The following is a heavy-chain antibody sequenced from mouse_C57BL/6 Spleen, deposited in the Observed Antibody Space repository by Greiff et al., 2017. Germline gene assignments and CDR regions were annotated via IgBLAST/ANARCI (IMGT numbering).Heavy chain of an antibody. D-gene: IGHD2-1*01. CDR2: INPSNGGT. CDR1: GYTFTSYW. J-gene: IGHJ4*01. Sequence: QVQLQQPGTELVKPGASVKLSCKASGYTFTSYWMHWVKQRPGQGLEWIGNINPSNGGTNYNEKFKSKATLTVDKSSSTAYMQLSSLTSEDSAVYYCARDRRIYYGNSDAMDYWGQGTSVTVSS. V-gene: IGHV1-53*01. CDR3: ARDRRIYYGNSDAMDY.